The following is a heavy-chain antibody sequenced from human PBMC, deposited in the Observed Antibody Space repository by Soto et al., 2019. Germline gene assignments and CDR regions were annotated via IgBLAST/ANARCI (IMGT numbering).Heavy chain of an antibody. CDR3: ARQWRVADAFDI. J-gene: IGHJ3*02. CDR2: IYYSGGT. CDR1: GGSISSYY. D-gene: IGHD3-3*01. V-gene: IGHV4-59*08. Sequence: QVQLQESGPGLVKPSETLSLTCTVSGGSISSYYWSWIRQPPGKGLEWIGYIYYSGGTNYNPSLKSRVTISVDTSKNQFSLKLSSVTAADTAVYYCARQWRVADAFDIWGQGTMVTVSS.